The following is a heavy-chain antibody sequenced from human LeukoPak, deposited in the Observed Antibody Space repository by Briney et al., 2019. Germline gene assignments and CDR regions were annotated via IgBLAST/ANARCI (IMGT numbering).Heavy chain of an antibody. J-gene: IGHJ4*02. CDR2: IYTSGRS. V-gene: IGHV4-4*07. D-gene: IGHD4-17*01. CDR3: ARSEYGDYGSPIDY. CDR1: GASVSSYY. Sequence: PSETLSLTCTVSGASVSSYYWNWVRQAAGKGLEWLGRIYTSGRSNYHPSLKSRVTMSVDTSKNHFFLKVTSVTAADTAVYYCARSEYGDYGSPIDYWGQGTLVTVSS.